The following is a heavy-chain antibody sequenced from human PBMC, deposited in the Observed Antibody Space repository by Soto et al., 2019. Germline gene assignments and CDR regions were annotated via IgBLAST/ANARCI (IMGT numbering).Heavy chain of an antibody. CDR3: ARVPIEYRSSSGIRYYNWFDP. CDR2: ISGKRTYI. Sequence: EVQLVESGGGLVKPGGSLRLSCAASGFTFSYYTMTWVRQAPGKGLEWVSSISGKRTYIYYADSVKGRFTVSRDNAKNSLYLQMNSLRAEDSAVYYCARVPIEYRSSSGIRYYNWFDPWGQGTLVTVSS. D-gene: IGHD6-6*01. J-gene: IGHJ5*02. CDR1: GFTFSYYT. V-gene: IGHV3-21*01.